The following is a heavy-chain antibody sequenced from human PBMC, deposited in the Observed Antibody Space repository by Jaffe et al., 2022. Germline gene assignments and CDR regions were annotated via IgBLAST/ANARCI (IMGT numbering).Heavy chain of an antibody. CDR1: GFTVSSNY. D-gene: IGHD2-21*01. Sequence: EVQLVETGGGLIQPGGSLRLSCAASGFTVSSNYMSWVRQAPGKGLEWVSVIYSGGSTYYADSVKGRFTISRDNSKNTLYLQMNSLRAEDTAVYYCARAPYCGGDCYPPFDYWGQGTLVTVSS. CDR2: IYSGGST. J-gene: IGHJ4*02. CDR3: ARAPYCGGDCYPPFDY. V-gene: IGHV3-53*02.